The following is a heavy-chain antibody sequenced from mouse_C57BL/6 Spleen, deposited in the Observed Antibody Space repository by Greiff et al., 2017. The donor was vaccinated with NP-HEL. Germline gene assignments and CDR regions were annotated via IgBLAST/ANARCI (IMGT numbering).Heavy chain of an antibody. Sequence: VQLQQSGAELVRPGASVKLSCTASGFNITDYYMHWVKQRPEQGLEWIGRIDPEDGDTEYAPKFQGKATMTADTSSNTAYLQLSSLTSEDTAVYYCTTGDYGTWFAYWGQGTLVTVSA. J-gene: IGHJ3*01. CDR2: IDPEDGDT. CDR3: TTGDYGTWFAY. V-gene: IGHV14-1*01. CDR1: GFNITDYY. D-gene: IGHD2-4*01.